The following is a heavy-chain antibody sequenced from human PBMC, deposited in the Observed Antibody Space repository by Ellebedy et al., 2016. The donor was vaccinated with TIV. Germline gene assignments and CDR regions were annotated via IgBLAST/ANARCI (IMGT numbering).Heavy chain of an antibody. V-gene: IGHV1-69*13. J-gene: IGHJ5*02. CDR3: AREAYSNYVLGRWFDP. D-gene: IGHD4-11*01. CDR1: GGTFSSYA. CDR2: IIPIFGTA. Sequence: SVKVSXXASGGTFSSYAISWVRQAPGQGLEWMGGIIPIFGTANYAQKFQGRVTITADESTSTAYMELSSLRSEDTAVYYCAREAYSNYVLGRWFDPWGQGTLVTVSS.